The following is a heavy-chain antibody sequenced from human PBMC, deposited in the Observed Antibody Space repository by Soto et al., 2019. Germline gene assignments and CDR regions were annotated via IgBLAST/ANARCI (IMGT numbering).Heavy chain of an antibody. CDR1: GGTFSSYA. CDR2: IIPIFGTS. J-gene: IGHJ4*02. Sequence: QVQLVQSGAEVKKPGSSVKVSCKASGGTFSSYAISWVRQAPGQGLEWLGGIIPIFGTSNYAQKFQGRVTITADESTSTAYMELSSLRSEDTAVYYCARAMGVRYWSGGSCYSGFDYFDYWCQGPLVTVSS. V-gene: IGHV1-69*01. CDR3: ARAMGVRYWSGGSCYSGFDYFDY. D-gene: IGHD2-15*01.